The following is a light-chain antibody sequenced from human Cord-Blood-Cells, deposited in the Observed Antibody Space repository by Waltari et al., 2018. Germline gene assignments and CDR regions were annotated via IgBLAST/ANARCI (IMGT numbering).Light chain of an antibody. CDR2: WAS. CDR1: QSVLYSSNNKNY. Sequence: DIVMTQSPDSLAVSLGERATINCKSSQSVLYSSNNKNYLAWYQQKPGQPPKLLIYWASTRESGVPDRFSGSGSGTDFTLTISSLQAEDVAVYYCQQYYSTPQTFGQGTKL. CDR3: QQYYSTPQT. J-gene: IGKJ2*01. V-gene: IGKV4-1*01.